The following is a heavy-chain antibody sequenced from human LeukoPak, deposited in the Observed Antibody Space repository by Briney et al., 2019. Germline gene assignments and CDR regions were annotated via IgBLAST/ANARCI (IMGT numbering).Heavy chain of an antibody. CDR2: INPNTGGT. V-gene: IGHV1-2*02. J-gene: IGHJ4*02. CDR3: ARDNLPHLRLGNYFDS. D-gene: IGHD3-16*01. CDR1: GYTFTGQY. Sequence: ASVKVSCTTSGYTFTGQYLHWVRQAPGQGLEWMGWINPNTGGTNYAQQFQGRITMTRDTSIRSAYMDLSRLTSDDTAVYYCARDNLPHLRLGNYFDSWGQGTLVTVSS.